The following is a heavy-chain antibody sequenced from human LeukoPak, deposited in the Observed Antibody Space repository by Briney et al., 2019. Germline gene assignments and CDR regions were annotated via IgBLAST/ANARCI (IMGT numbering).Heavy chain of an antibody. J-gene: IGHJ4*02. Sequence: SETLSLTCTVSGGAISSYYWSWIRQPPGKGLEWIGNIYYSGSTNYNPSLKSRVTISVDTSKNQFSLKLSSVTAADTAVYYCARASLITIFGVVIIEYFDYWGQGTLVTVSS. CDR2: IYYSGST. V-gene: IGHV4-59*01. CDR3: ARASLITIFGVVIIEYFDY. CDR1: GGAISSYY. D-gene: IGHD3-3*01.